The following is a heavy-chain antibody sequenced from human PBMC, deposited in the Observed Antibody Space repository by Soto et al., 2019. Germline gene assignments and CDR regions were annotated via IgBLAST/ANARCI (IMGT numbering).Heavy chain of an antibody. CDR1: GYSFTKYW. CDR3: ARPRSGSYRLDYYGMDV. Sequence: EVQLVQSGAEVKKPGESLKISCKGSGYSFTKYWIAWVRLMPGKGLEWMGIIYPGDSDARYSPSFQGQVTISADKSISTAYLQWRSLRASDTAMYYCARPRSGSYRLDYYGMDVWGQGTTVTVSS. CDR2: IYPGDSDA. D-gene: IGHD3-10*01. V-gene: IGHV5-51*01. J-gene: IGHJ6*02.